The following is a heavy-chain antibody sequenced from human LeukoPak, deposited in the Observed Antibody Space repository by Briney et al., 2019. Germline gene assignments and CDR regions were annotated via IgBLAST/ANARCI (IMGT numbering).Heavy chain of an antibody. V-gene: IGHV4-34*01. CDR2: INHSGST. CDR1: GGSFSGYY. D-gene: IGHD4-11*01. Sequence: PSETLSLTCAVYGGSFSGYYWSWIRQPPGKGLEWIGEINHSGSTNYNPSLKSRVTMSVDTSKNQFSLKLSSVTAADTAVYYCARDTSSTTLRPREYYFDYWGQGTLVTVSS. J-gene: IGHJ4*02. CDR3: ARDTSSTTLRPREYYFDY.